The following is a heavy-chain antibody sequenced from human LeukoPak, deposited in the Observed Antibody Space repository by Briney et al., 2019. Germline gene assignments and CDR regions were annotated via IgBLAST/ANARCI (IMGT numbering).Heavy chain of an antibody. V-gene: IGHV3-49*04. Sequence: PGGSLRLSCTASGFTFGDYAMSWVRQAPGKGLEWVGFIRSKAYGGTTEYAASVKGRFTISRDDSKSIAYLQMNSLKTEDTAVYYCQWYVWGSYRDGLSSWGQGTLVTVSS. CDR1: GFTFGDYA. J-gene: IGHJ4*02. CDR2: IRSKAYGGTT. CDR3: QWYVWGSYRDGLSS. D-gene: IGHD3-16*02.